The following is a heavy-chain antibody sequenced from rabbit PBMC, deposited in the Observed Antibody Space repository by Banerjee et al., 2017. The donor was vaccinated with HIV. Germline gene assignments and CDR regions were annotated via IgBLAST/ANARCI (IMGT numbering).Heavy chain of an antibody. V-gene: IGHV1S40*01. CDR2: IYTGSSGTT. J-gene: IGHJ4*01. CDR3: ARGYIGSSFGL. CDR1: GLDFSLSYW. D-gene: IGHD4-2*01. Sequence: QSLEESGGDLVKPGASLTLTCKASGLDFSLSYWICWVRQAPGKGLEWIGCIYTGSSGTTVYANWAKGRFTISQTSSTTVTLQMTSLTAADTATYFCARGYIGSSFGLWGPGTLVTVS.